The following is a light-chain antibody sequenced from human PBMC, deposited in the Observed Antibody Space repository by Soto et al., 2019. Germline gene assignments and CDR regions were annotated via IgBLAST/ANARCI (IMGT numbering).Light chain of an antibody. CDR1: QSVRSN. CDR3: QQYISSPRT. CDR2: GAS. Sequence: AVTQFPAILAVSTGERATISCRASQSVRSNVAWYQQKPGQAPRLLIHGASTRATGIPARFSGSGAGTEFALTSNSLQSEDFAVYYCQQYISSPRTFGQGTKVEIK. J-gene: IGKJ1*01. V-gene: IGKV3-15*01.